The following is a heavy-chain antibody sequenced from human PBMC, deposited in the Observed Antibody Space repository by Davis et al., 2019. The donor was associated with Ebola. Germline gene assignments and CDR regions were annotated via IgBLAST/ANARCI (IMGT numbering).Heavy chain of an antibody. Sequence: GESLKISCAASGFTVSSNYMNWVRQAPGKGLEWVSGIYSGGSTYCADSVKGRFTISRDNSKNTLFLQMNSLRAEDTAVYYCARDFESYFDYWGQGTLVTVSS. CDR3: ARDFESYFDY. J-gene: IGHJ4*02. CDR1: GFTVSSNY. V-gene: IGHV3-53*01. CDR2: IYSGGST.